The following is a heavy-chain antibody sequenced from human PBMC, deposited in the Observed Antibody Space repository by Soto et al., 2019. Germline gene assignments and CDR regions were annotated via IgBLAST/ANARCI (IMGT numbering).Heavy chain of an antibody. D-gene: IGHD3-3*01. CDR1: GFTFSYPG. Sequence: GGSLRLSCAASGFTFSYPGMHWVRQAPGKGLEWVAVIAYDGIEKYHADSVKGRFTIPRDNSQNTLYLQMNSLGPEDTAVYYCVKGDSRVNHYFEYWGQGTLVTVSS. CDR2: IAYDGIEK. V-gene: IGHV3-30*18. CDR3: VKGDSRVNHYFEY. J-gene: IGHJ4*02.